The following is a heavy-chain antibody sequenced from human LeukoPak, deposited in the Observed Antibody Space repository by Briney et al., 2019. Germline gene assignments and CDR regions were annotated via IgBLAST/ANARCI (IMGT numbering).Heavy chain of an antibody. CDR2: ISGSGGST. CDR3: ATDSSPSGTLKYYFDN. CDR1: GFTFSDYY. D-gene: IGHD6-25*01. Sequence: GGSLRLSCAASGFTFSDYYMSWIRQAPGKGLEWVSAISGSGGSTYYADSVKGRFTISRDNSKNTLDLQMNSLRADDTALYYCATDSSPSGTLKYYFDNWGQGTLVTVSS. J-gene: IGHJ4*02. V-gene: IGHV3-23*01.